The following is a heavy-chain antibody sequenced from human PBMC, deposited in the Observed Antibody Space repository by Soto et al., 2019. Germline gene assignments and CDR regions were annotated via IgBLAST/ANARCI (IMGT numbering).Heavy chain of an antibody. CDR3: ARGTDGYYYSDIDV. CDR1: GYTFTSYD. CDR2: MNHNSGNT. D-gene: IGHD2-21*02. Sequence: QVQLVQSVAEVKKPGASVKVSCKASGYTFTSYDINWVRQATGQGLEWMGWMNHNSGNTGYAQKFQGRVTMTRNTSISTGYIERSSLRSEGTAVYYCARGTDGYYYSDIDVWGQETTVTVSS. J-gene: IGHJ6*02. V-gene: IGHV1-8*01.